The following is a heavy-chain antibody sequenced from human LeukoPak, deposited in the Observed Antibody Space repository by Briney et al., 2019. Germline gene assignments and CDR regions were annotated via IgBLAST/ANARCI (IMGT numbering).Heavy chain of an antibody. J-gene: IGHJ4*02. CDR2: ISADGGST. CDR1: GLXFHDYA. V-gene: IGHV3-43*02. Sequence: GGSLRLSCVASGLXFHDYAIHWVRQAPGKGLEWVSLISADGGSTFYADSVRGRFSISRDNSKNSLYLQMNSLRTEDTAMYYCAKESGKFDYWGQGTLVAVSS. CDR3: AKESGKFDY.